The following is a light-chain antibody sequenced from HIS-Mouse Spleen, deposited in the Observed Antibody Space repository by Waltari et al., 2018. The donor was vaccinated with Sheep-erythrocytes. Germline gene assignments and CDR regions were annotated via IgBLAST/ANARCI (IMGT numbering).Light chain of an antibody. CDR2: EGS. CDR1: RSDVGSYNR. V-gene: IGLV2-23*01. CDR3: CSYAGSSTPWV. Sequence: QSALTQPASVSGSPGQSITIPCTGTRSDVGSYNRVSWYQQHPGKAPKLMIYEGSKRPSGVSNRFSGSKSGNTASLTISGLQAEDEADYYCCSYAGSSTPWVFGGGTKLTVL. J-gene: IGLJ3*02.